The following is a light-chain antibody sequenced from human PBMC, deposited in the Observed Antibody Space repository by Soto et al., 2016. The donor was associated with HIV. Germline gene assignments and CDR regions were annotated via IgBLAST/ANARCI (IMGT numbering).Light chain of an antibody. V-gene: IGLV3-19*01. CDR2: GKN. CDR1: SLRSYY. J-gene: IGLJ2*01. Sequence: SSELTQDPAVSVALGQTVRITCQGDSLRSYYASWYQQKPGQAPVLVIYGKNNRPSGIPDRSSGSSSGNTASLTITGAQAEDEADYYCNSRDSSGYHRVFGGGTKLTVL. CDR3: NSRDSSGYHRV.